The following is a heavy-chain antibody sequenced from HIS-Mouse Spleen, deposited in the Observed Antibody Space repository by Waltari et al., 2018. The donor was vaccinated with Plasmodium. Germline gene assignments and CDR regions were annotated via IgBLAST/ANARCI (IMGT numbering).Heavy chain of an antibody. CDR2: IYSGGST. D-gene: IGHD1-26*01. CDR1: GFTVSSHY. Sequence: EVQLVESGGGLVQPGGSLRLSCAASGFTVSSHYLDWVRQAPGKGLEWVSVIYSGGSTYYADSVKGRFTISRDNSKNTLYLQMNSLRAEDTAVYYCATPRVGGSYFDYWGQGTLVTVSS. J-gene: IGHJ4*02. CDR3: ATPRVGGSYFDY. V-gene: IGHV3-66*01.